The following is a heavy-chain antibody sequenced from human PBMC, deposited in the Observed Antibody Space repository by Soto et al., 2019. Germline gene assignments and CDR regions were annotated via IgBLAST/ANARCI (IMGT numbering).Heavy chain of an antibody. J-gene: IGHJ4*02. V-gene: IGHV1-2*02. CDR2: MNPRSGGS. CDR3: ARSDDSTSYPLAL. Sequence: GASVKVSCKASGYTFTNYYMHWLRQAPGQGLEWMGWMNPRSGGSKYAQAFQDRVTMTRDASISTAYMEMTSLRHGDTAVYCCARSDDSTSYPLALWGPGTLVTVSS. D-gene: IGHD4-4*01. CDR1: GYTFTNYY.